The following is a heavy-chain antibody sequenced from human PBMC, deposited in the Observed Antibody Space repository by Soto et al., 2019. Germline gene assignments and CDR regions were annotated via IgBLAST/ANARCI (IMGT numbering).Heavy chain of an antibody. Sequence: LTCAVSGDSFTSYYWSYIRQPPGKGLEWIGYIYSSGSVNYNPSLKRRVTLSIDTSKTQISLPRNSATAADTAVDFCARVGKTSSNDAFDIWVQGTIVTVSS. V-gene: IGHV4-59*01. CDR1: GDSFTSYY. CDR2: IYSSGSV. J-gene: IGHJ3*02. D-gene: IGHD6-13*01. CDR3: ARVGKTSSNDAFDI.